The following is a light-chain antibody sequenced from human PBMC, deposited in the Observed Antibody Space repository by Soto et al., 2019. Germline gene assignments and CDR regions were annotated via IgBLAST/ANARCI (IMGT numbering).Light chain of an antibody. CDR1: QSVSSSY. J-gene: IGKJ1*01. V-gene: IGKV3-20*01. CDR2: GAS. CDR3: QQYGSSPRT. Sequence: IVFTQSPRTLSLSPGDRATLSCRASQSVSSSYLAWYQQKPGQAPRLLIYGASSRATGIPDRFSGSGSGTDFTLTISRLEPEDFAVYYCQQYGSSPRTFGQGTKVDIK.